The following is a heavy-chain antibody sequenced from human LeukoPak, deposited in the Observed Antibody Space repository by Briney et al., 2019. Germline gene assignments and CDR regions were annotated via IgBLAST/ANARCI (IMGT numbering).Heavy chain of an antibody. CDR1: GYTFTSYG. CDR3: AIFDYGDPKRPLDY. V-gene: IGHV1-18*01. D-gene: IGHD4-17*01. Sequence: ASVKVSCKASGYTFTSYGISWVRQAPGQGLEWMGWISAYNGNTNYAQKLQGRATMTTDTSTSTAYMELRSLRSDDTAVYYCAIFDYGDPKRPLDYWGQGTLVTVSS. J-gene: IGHJ4*02. CDR2: ISAYNGNT.